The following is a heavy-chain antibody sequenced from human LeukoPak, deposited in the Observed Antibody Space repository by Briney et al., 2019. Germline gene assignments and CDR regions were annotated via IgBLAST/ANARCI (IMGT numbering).Heavy chain of an antibody. V-gene: IGHV3-7*01. CDR1: GFTFSEYW. CDR3: ARDGSCFDF. CDR2: IKGDGSKI. J-gene: IGHJ4*02. Sequence: LGGSLRLSCGACGFTFSEYWMSWVRQAPGRGPEWVANIKGDGSKIYYVDSVKGRFTISRDNDKNSLYLQMNNLRVEDTAVYYCARDGSCFDFWGQGALVTVSS. D-gene: IGHD2-15*01.